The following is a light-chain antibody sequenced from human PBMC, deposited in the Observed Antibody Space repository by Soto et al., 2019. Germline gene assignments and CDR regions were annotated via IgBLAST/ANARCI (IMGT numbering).Light chain of an antibody. Sequence: EIVLTQSPGTLYLSPGERATLSCRASQSVSSSYLAWYQQKPGQAPRLLIYGASSRATGIPDRFSGSGSGTDFTLTISRLEPEDSAVYYCQQYGSSPYTFGQGTKLEIK. J-gene: IGKJ2*01. CDR3: QQYGSSPYT. CDR1: QSVSSSY. CDR2: GAS. V-gene: IGKV3-20*01.